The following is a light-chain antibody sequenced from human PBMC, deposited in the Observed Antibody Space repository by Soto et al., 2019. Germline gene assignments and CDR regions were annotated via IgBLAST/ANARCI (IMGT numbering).Light chain of an antibody. J-gene: IGLJ1*01. CDR2: DVS. CDR3: SSYTSSSNYV. CDR1: SSDVGGYNY. V-gene: IGLV2-14*01. Sequence: QSVLTQPASVSGSPGQSITISCTGTSSDVGGYNYVSWYQQHPGKAPKLMIYDVSNRPSGVSNHLSGSKSGNTASLTISGLQAEDEADYYCSSYTSSSNYVFGTGTKVTVL.